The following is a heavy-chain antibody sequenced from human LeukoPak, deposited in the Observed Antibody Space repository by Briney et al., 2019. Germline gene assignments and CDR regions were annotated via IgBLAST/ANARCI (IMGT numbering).Heavy chain of an antibody. CDR1: GGSINSYY. CDR2: IYYSGGT. V-gene: IGHV4-59*01. J-gene: IGHJ4*02. CDR3: ARTSGGYDY. D-gene: IGHD2-15*01. Sequence: SETLSLTCTVSGGSINSYYLYWIRQPPGKGLEWIGYIYYSGGTNYNPSLKSRVALSIDTSKNQFSLKLSSVTAADTAVYYCARTSGGYDYWGQGTLVTVSS.